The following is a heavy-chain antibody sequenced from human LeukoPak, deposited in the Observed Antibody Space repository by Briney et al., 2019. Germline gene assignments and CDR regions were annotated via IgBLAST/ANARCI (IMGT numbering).Heavy chain of an antibody. CDR3: ARDEDPIRI. V-gene: IGHV4-59*01. Sequence: SETLSLTCTVSVGSISTYYWRWLRQPPGKGLEWLGYIYYSGSTNYNPSLKSRVTISVDTSKNQFSLKLSSVTAADTAVYFCARDEDPIRIWGQGTTVTVSS. J-gene: IGHJ3*02. CDR2: IYYSGST. CDR1: VGSISTYY.